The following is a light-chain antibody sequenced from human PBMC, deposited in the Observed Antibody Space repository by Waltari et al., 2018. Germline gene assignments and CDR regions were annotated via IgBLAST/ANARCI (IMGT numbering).Light chain of an antibody. CDR3: SAWDSSLSTVL. V-gene: IGLV1-40*01. CDR2: ENN. Sequence: QSVLTQPPSASGAPGPRVTLSCTGSSPHIGAGYFVSWYQQFPRTAPKLLIYENNKRPSGVSDRFSGSKSGTSASLTITGLQSEDEADYYCSAWDSSLSTVLFGGGTRLTVL. CDR1: SPHIGAGYF. J-gene: IGLJ2*01.